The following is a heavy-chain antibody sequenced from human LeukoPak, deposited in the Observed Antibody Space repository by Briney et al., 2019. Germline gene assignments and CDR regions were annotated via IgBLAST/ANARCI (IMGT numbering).Heavy chain of an antibody. Sequence: SQTLSLTCNVSGDSISSSSYYWSWIRVPPGKGLEWIGSIYYAGSTYYNPSLKSRVTLSVDTSTNHFSLNIKSVTAADTAMYYCARGRRIVVLPGRGYFDLWGRGTLVTVSS. D-gene: IGHD4/OR15-4a*01. V-gene: IGHV4-39*02. J-gene: IGHJ2*01. CDR2: IYYAGST. CDR3: ARGRRIVVLPGRGYFDL. CDR1: GDSISSSSYY.